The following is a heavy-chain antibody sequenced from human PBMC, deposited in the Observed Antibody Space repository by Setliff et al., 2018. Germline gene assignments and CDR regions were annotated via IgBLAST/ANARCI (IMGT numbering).Heavy chain of an antibody. V-gene: IGHV4-4*02. CDR3: ARGLLWFGERGWFDP. CDR2: IYHSGST. Sequence: PSETLSLTCAVSGGSISSSNWWSWVRQPPGKGLEWIGEIYHSGSTNYSPSLKSRVTISVDKSKNQFSLKLSSVTAADTAVYYCARGLLWFGERGWFDPWGQGTLVTVSS. D-gene: IGHD3-10*01. CDR1: GGSISSSNW. J-gene: IGHJ5*02.